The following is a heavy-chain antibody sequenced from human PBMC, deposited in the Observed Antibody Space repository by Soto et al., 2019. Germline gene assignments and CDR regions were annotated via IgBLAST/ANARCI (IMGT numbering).Heavy chain of an antibody. CDR2: FDPEDGET. Sequence: ASVKVSCKVSGYTLTELSMHWVRQAPGKGLEWMGGFDPEDGETIYAQKFQGRVTMTEDTSTDTAYMGLSSLRSEDTAVYYCATAQFGYGDYYYFDYWGQGTLVTVSS. D-gene: IGHD4-17*01. CDR1: GYTLTELS. V-gene: IGHV1-24*01. CDR3: ATAQFGYGDYYYFDY. J-gene: IGHJ4*02.